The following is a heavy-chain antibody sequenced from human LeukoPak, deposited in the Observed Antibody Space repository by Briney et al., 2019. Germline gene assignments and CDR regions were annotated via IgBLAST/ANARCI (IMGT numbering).Heavy chain of an antibody. CDR3: ARGILCSSSWLYYYYMDV. Sequence: TSETLSLTCTVSGGSISSYYWSWIRQPPGKGLEWIGYIYYSGSTNYNPSLKSRGTISVDTSKNQFSLKLSSVTAADTAVYYCARGILCSSSWLYYYYMDVWGKGTTVTVSS. CDR2: IYYSGST. CDR1: GGSISSYY. D-gene: IGHD6-13*01. V-gene: IGHV4-59*01. J-gene: IGHJ6*03.